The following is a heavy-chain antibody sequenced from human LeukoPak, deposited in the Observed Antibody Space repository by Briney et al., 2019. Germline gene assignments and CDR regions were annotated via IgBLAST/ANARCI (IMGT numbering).Heavy chain of an antibody. CDR1: GGTFSSYA. V-gene: IGHV1-69*13. CDR3: ARELFRTNYYDSSGYYYPLRY. CDR2: IIPIFGTA. Sequence: ASVKVSYKASGGTFSSYAISWVRQAPGQGLEWMGGIIPIFGTANYAQKFQGRVTITADESTSTAYMELSSLRSEDTAVYYCARELFRTNYYDSSGYYYPLRYWGQGTLVTVSS. D-gene: IGHD3-22*01. J-gene: IGHJ4*02.